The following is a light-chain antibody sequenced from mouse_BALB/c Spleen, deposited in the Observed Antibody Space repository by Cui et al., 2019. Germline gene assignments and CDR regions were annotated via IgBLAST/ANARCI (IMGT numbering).Light chain of an antibody. CDR1: QNVGNN. Sequence: DIVMTQSQKFMSTSVGERVSATFKASQNVGNNVAWYQQKPGQSPKALIYSASYRYSGVPDRFTGSGSGTDFTLTISNVQSEDLAEYFCQQYNSYPLTFGAGTKLELK. J-gene: IGKJ5*01. CDR2: SAS. CDR3: QQYNSYPLT. V-gene: IGKV6-15*01.